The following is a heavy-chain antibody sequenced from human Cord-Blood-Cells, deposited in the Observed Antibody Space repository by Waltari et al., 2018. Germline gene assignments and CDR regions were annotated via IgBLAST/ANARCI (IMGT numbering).Heavy chain of an antibody. D-gene: IGHD6-19*01. Sequence: QVQLQQWGAGLLKPSETLSLTCAVYGGSFSGYYWSWIRQPPGKGLEWIGEINPNGSTNYNPSLSSRVTISVDTAKNQFSLKLSSVTAADTAVYYCARRSVAGTSVWGQGTLVTVSS. J-gene: IGHJ4*02. CDR3: ARRSVAGTSV. V-gene: IGHV4-34*01. CDR2: INPNGST. CDR1: GGSFSGYY.